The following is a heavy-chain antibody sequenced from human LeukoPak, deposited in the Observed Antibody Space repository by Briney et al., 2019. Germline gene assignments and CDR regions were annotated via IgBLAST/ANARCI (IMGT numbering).Heavy chain of an antibody. CDR1: GFTFSTYV. Sequence: GGSLRLSCSVSGFTFSTYVMHWVRQAPGKGLEYVSAISSNGDNTYYADSVKGRFTISRDNSKNTLYLQMSSLRAADTAVYYCVRGTGYWGQGTLVTVSS. CDR2: ISSNGDNT. J-gene: IGHJ4*02. V-gene: IGHV3-64D*06. CDR3: VRGTGY.